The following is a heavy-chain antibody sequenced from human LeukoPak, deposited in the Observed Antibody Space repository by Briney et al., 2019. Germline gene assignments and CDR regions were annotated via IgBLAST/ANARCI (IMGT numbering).Heavy chain of an antibody. CDR2: IRASNTNT. V-gene: IGHV3-23*01. Sequence: GGSLRLSCAASGFTFSSYAMNWVRLTPGKGLEWVSTIRASNTNTYYADSVRGRFAISRDDSKSTLYLQMSNLRVENTALYYCARRYGNTWYQFDYWGRGALVTVSS. CDR1: GFTFSSYA. CDR3: ARRYGNTWYQFDY. J-gene: IGHJ4*02. D-gene: IGHD6-13*01.